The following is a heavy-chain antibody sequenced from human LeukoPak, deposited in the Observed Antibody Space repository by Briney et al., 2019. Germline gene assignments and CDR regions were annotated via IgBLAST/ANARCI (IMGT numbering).Heavy chain of an antibody. J-gene: IGHJ3*02. CDR2: ISTDGSTT. CDR3: ARSRDGYNSERAFDM. Sequence: GGSLRLSCAASGFTFSSYWMHWVRQAPGKGLVWVSRISTDGSTTTYADSVKGRFTISRDNAKNTAYLQMNSLRAEDTAVYYCARSRDGYNSERAFDMWGQGTMVTVSS. D-gene: IGHD5-24*01. V-gene: IGHV3-74*01. CDR1: GFTFSSYW.